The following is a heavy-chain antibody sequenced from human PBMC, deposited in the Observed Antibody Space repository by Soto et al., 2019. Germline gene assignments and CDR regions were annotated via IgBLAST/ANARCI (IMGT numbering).Heavy chain of an antibody. D-gene: IGHD3-16*01. CDR1: GDSMSTYY. V-gene: IGHV4-59*01. CDR3: ALGRVTGVDY. Sequence: SEALSLTCTVSGDSMSTYYWTWVRQPPGKGLEWIGYIYYTGTTNYNPSLQSRVTISIDRSKNQFSLRLTSVTAADTAVYYCALGRVTGVDYWGQGNLVTVSS. J-gene: IGHJ4*02. CDR2: IYYTGTT.